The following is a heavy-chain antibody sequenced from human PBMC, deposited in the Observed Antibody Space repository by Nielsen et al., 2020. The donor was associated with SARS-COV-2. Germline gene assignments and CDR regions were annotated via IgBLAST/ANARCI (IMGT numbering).Heavy chain of an antibody. CDR2: INPNSGGT. V-gene: IGHV1-2*06. CDR1: GYTFSGYY. Sequence: ASVKVSCKASGYTFSGYYMHWVRQAPGQGLEWMGRINPNSGGTNYAQKFQGRVTMTRDTSNSTAYMELRSLRSDDTAVYYCARDYWEVGRKWADVFDIWGQGTMVTVSS. D-gene: IGHD1-26*01. CDR3: ARDYWEVGRKWADVFDI. J-gene: IGHJ3*02.